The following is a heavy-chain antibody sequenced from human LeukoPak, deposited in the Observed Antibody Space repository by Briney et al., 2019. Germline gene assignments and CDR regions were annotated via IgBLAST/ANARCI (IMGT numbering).Heavy chain of an antibody. CDR2: IYDGGST. V-gene: IGHV4-59*01. J-gene: IGHJ4*02. D-gene: IGHD3-10*01. CDR1: GASISSYY. Sequence: SETLSLTCTVSGASISSYYWSWIRQPPGKGLEWIGYIYDGGSTKYNPPLRSRVTISVDTSKNQFSLKLSSVTAADTAVYYCARAYDSGSNYFDYWGQGTLVTVSS. CDR3: ARAYDSGSNYFDY.